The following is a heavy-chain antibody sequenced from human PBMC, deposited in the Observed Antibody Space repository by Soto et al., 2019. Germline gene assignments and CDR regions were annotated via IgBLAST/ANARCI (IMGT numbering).Heavy chain of an antibody. Sequence: ASVKVSCKASGYTFTSYGISWVRQAPGQGLEWMGWISAYNGNTNYAQKLQGRVTMTTDTSTSTAYMELRSLRSDDTAVYYCASSAYYDFWSGYREYGMDVWGQGTTVTVS. CDR3: ASSAYYDFWSGYREYGMDV. J-gene: IGHJ6*02. CDR1: GYTFTSYG. V-gene: IGHV1-18*04. CDR2: ISAYNGNT. D-gene: IGHD3-3*01.